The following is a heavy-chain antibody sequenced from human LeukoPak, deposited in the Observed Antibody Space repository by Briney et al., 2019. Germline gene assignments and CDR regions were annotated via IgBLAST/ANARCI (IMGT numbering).Heavy chain of an antibody. CDR3: ARGGAARLHFQN. Sequence: SETLSLTCAVSGGSISSSNWWSWVRQPPGKGLEWIGYIYHSGSTNYNPSLQSRVTISVDTSKNQFSLNLNSVTAADTAVYYCARGGAARLHFQNWGQGTLVTVSS. CDR2: IYHSGST. V-gene: IGHV4-4*02. J-gene: IGHJ1*01. D-gene: IGHD6-6*01. CDR1: GGSISSSNW.